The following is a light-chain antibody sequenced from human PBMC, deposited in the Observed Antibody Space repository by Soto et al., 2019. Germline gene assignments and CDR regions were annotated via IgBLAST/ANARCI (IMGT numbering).Light chain of an antibody. CDR1: STDFENYNL. Sequence: QSVLTQPASVSGPPGQSITISCTRSSTDFENYNLVSWYQHCPDKAPKLIIYEGTKRPSEISDRFSGSESDTTASLIISGLQPEDEADYYCSSYAGSSARVVFGGGTKVTVL. J-gene: IGLJ2*01. V-gene: IGLV2-23*01. CDR2: EGT. CDR3: SSYAGSSARVV.